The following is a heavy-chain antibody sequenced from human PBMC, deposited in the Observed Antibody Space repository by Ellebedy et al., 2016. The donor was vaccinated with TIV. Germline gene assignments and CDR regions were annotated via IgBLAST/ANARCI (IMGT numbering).Heavy chain of an antibody. J-gene: IGHJ4*02. Sequence: GGSLRLSCAASGFTFSNYWMNWVRQAPGKGLEWVANIKQDGSEKYYVDSVEGRFAISRDNAKNSMYLQMNSLRDEDTAVYYCARDQWLGRAYYFDYWGQGTLVTVSS. D-gene: IGHD6-19*01. CDR3: ARDQWLGRAYYFDY. CDR1: GFTFSNYW. CDR2: IKQDGSEK. V-gene: IGHV3-7*01.